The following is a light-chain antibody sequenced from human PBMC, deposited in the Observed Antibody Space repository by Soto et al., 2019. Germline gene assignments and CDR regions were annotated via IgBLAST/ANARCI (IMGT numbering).Light chain of an antibody. CDR3: ASYTTSSIYV. CDR1: SSDVGGYSY. J-gene: IGLJ1*01. CDR2: DVS. Sequence: QSALTQPASVSGSPGQSIALSCTGTSSDVGGYSYVSWYQQQPGKAPKLVISDVSNRPSGVSDRFSGSKSGNTASLTISGRQTEDEADYYCASYTTSSIYVFGTGTKVTVL. V-gene: IGLV2-14*01.